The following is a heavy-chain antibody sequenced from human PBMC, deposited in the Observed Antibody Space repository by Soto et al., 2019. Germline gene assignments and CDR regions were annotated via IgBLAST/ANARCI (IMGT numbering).Heavy chain of an antibody. CDR2: MYNSGST. J-gene: IGHJ4*02. CDR3: ASMGYHYGSGSYPLDY. Sequence: QVQLQESGPGLVKPSETLFLTCTVSGGSISSYYWTWIRQPPGKGLEWIGFMYNSGSTHYNPSLKSRVTISLDTSKNQCSLTLRSVTAADTAVYYCASMGYHYGSGSYPLDYWGQGTLVTVSS. CDR1: GGSISSYY. D-gene: IGHD3-10*01. V-gene: IGHV4-59*08.